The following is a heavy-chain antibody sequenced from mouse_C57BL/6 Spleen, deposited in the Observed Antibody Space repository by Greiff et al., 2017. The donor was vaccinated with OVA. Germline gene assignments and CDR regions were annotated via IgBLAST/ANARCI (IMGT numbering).Heavy chain of an antibody. Sequence: VQLKQSGAELVKPGASVKLSCTASGFNIKDYYMHWVKQRTEQGLEWIGRIDPEDGETKYAPKFQGKATITADTSSNTAYLQHSSLTSEDTAVYYCDRIITTVVADFDYWGQGTTLTVSS. CDR2: IDPEDGET. D-gene: IGHD1-1*01. CDR1: GFNIKDYY. J-gene: IGHJ2*01. V-gene: IGHV14-2*01. CDR3: DRIITTVVADFDY.